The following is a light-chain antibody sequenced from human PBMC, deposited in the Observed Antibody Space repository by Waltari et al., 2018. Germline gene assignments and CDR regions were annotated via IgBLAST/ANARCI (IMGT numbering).Light chain of an antibody. CDR2: SAS. CDR1: QGISNY. V-gene: IGKV1-17*03. Sequence: DIQMTQSPSAMSASVGDRVTITYRASQGISNYLAWFQQKPGKAPKRLIFSASVLQPGVPSRFSGSGSGTEFTLTISSLQPEDFATYYCLQHYNYPYTFGQGTKLEIK. CDR3: LQHYNYPYT. J-gene: IGKJ2*01.